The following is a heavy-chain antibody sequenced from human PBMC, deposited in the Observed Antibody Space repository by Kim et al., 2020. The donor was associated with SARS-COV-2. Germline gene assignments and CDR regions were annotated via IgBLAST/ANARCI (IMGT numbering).Heavy chain of an antibody. J-gene: IGHJ4*02. V-gene: IGHV1-8*01. Sequence: ASVKVSCKASGYTFTTYDFNGVRQAPGQGLEWMGWMSPNSGNTLYAQKFQGRVTMTRNTSISTAYLELSGLRSEDTAVYYCATARGSGSYPLDYWGQGTLVTVSS. CDR3: ATARGSGSYPLDY. CDR1: GYTFTTYD. D-gene: IGHD3-10*01. CDR2: MSPNSGNT.